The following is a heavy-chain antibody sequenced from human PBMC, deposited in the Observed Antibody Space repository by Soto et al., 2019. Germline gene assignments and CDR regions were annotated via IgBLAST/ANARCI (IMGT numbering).Heavy chain of an antibody. CDR1: GGTFSSYT. J-gene: IGHJ4*02. CDR2: IIPILGIA. D-gene: IGHD2-15*01. Sequence: QVQLVQSGAEVKKPGSSVKVSCKASGGTFSSYTISWVRQAPGQGLEWMGRIIPILGIANYAQKFEGRVTITADKATSTAYMELSSLRSEDTAVYYCARDLGCSGGSGYPPFDCWGQGTLVTVSS. V-gene: IGHV1-69*08. CDR3: ARDLGCSGGSGYPPFDC.